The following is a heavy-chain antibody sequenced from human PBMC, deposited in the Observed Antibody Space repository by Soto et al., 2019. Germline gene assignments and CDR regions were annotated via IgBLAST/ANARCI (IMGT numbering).Heavy chain of an antibody. CDR1: GGTFSTFT. J-gene: IGHJ4*02. Sequence: QVQLVQSGAEVKKPGSSVKVSCKSSGGTFSTFTINWVRQAPGQGLEWMGAILPVSRTTNYAQKFQGRVTFSEDESTTTAYMEVSSLRSEDTAVYYCARDRTGTTLGYFDYLGQGTRVTVSS. D-gene: IGHD1-1*01. CDR3: ARDRTGTTLGYFDY. CDR2: ILPVSRTT. V-gene: IGHV1-69*12.